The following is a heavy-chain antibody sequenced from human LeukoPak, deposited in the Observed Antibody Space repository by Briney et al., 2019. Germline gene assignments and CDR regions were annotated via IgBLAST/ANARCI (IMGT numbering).Heavy chain of an antibody. CDR3: ARDDGGSSWYPDTFDY. D-gene: IGHD6-13*01. V-gene: IGHV1-18*01. Sequence: ASVTVSFKASGYTFTSYGISWVRQAPGQGLEWMGWISAYNGNTNYAQKLQGRVTMTTDTSTSTAYMELRSLRSDDTAVYYCARDDGGSSWYPDTFDYWGQGTLVTVSS. CDR2: ISAYNGNT. J-gene: IGHJ4*02. CDR1: GYTFTSYG.